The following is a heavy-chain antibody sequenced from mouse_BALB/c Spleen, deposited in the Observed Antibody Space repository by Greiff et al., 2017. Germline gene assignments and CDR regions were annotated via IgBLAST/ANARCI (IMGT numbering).Heavy chain of an antibody. CDR2: IYPSDSYT. CDR1: GYTFTSYW. V-gene: IGHV1-69*02. D-gene: IGHD2-14*01. Sequence: QVQLQQPGAELVRPGASVKLSCKASGYTFTSYWINWVKQRPGQGLEWIGNIYPSDSYTNYNQKFKDKATLTVDKSTSAAYMQLSSPTSEDSAVDYCTRSNRYDVGPFAYWGQGTLVTVSA. CDR3: TRSNRYDVGPFAY. J-gene: IGHJ3*01.